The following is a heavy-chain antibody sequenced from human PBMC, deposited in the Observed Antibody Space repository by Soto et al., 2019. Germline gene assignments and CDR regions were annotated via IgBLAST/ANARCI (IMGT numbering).Heavy chain of an antibody. CDR3: ARGELWFDY. J-gene: IGHJ4*02. V-gene: IGHV3-21*01. D-gene: IGHD5-18*01. CDR1: GFTFISYS. Sequence: EVQLVESGGGLVKPGGSLRVSCVASGFTFISYSMNWVRQAPGKGLEWVSSISSLSSYRYYADSVKGRFNISRDNAKNSLYLQMNSLRAEDTAIYYCARGELWFDYWGQGTLVTVSS. CDR2: ISSLSSYR.